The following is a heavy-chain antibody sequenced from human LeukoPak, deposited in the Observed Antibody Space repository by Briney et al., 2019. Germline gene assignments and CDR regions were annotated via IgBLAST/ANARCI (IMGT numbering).Heavy chain of an antibody. V-gene: IGHV4-59*08. Sequence: PSETLSLTCTVSGGSISSYYWSWIRQPPGKGLEWIGYIYYSGSTNYNPSLKSRVTISVDTSKNQFSLKLSSVTAADTAVYYCASVYCSGGSCYLGDYWGQGTLVTVSS. J-gene: IGHJ4*02. D-gene: IGHD2-15*01. CDR2: IYYSGST. CDR1: GGSISSYY. CDR3: ASVYCSGGSCYLGDY.